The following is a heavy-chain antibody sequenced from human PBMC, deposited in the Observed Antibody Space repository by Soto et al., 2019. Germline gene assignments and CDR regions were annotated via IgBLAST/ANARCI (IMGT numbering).Heavy chain of an antibody. V-gene: IGHV3-9*01. CDR3: AKDRNSYYYYDMDV. CDR1: GFTFDYYA. J-gene: IGHJ6*02. Sequence: GGSLRLSCAASGFTFDYYAMHWVRQAPGKGLEWVSSISWNSDNLDYADSVKGRFTISRDNAKNSLYLQMNSLRAEDTALFYCAKDRNSYYYYDMDVWGQGTTVTVSS. CDR2: ISWNSDNL.